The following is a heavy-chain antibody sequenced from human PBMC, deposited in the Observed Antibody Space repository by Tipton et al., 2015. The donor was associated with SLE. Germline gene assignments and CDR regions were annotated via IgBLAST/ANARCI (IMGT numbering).Heavy chain of an antibody. CDR2: LSSDGSHT. CDR1: GFTFSTYV. CDR3: ARDIRFLEFLPDAFDL. Sequence: SLRLSCAASGFTFSTYVMHWVRQAPGRGLEWVAVLSSDGSHTNYAVSVKGRFTISRDNSKNSLYLQMNSLRAEDTAVYYCARDIRFLEFLPDAFDLWGQGTLVTVSS. J-gene: IGHJ3*01. V-gene: IGHV3-30*04. D-gene: IGHD3-3*01.